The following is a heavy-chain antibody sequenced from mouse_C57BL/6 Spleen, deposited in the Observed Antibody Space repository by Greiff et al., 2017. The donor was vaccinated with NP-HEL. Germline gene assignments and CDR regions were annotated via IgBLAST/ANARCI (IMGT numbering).Heavy chain of an antibody. Sequence: VQLQQPGAELVRPGSSVKLSCKASGYTFTSYWMDWVKQRPGQGLEWIGNIYPSDSETHYNQKFKDKATLTVDKSSSTAYMQLSSLTSEDSAVYYCARSGLLPDYWGQGTTLTVSS. J-gene: IGHJ2*01. CDR3: ARSGLLPDY. V-gene: IGHV1-61*01. CDR2: IYPSDSET. D-gene: IGHD1-1*01. CDR1: GYTFTSYW.